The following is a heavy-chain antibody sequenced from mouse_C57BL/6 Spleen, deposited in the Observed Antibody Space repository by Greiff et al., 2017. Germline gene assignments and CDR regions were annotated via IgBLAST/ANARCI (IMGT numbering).Heavy chain of an antibody. J-gene: IGHJ2*01. D-gene: IGHD2-4*01. CDR2: ILPGSGST. CDR1: GYTFTGYW. CDR3: ARRGYYYDYDEALFFDY. V-gene: IGHV1-9*01. Sequence: QVQLQQSGAELMKPGASVKLSCKATGYTFTGYWIEWVKQRPGHGLEWIGEILPGSGSTNYNEKFKGKATFTADTSSNTAYMQLSSLTTEDSAIYYCARRGYYYDYDEALFFDYWGQGTTLTVSS.